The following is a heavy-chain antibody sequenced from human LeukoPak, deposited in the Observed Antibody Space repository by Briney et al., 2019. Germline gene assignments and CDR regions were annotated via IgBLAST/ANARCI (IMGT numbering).Heavy chain of an antibody. CDR2: INSDGSST. J-gene: IGHJ4*02. CDR3: ARDLDPSSSPFPYYFDY. D-gene: IGHD6-6*01. V-gene: IGHV3-74*01. Sequence: GSLRLSCAASGFTLSSYWMHWVRQAPGKGLVWVSRINSDGSSTSYADSVKGRFTISRDNAKNSLYLQTNSLRAEDTAVYYCARDLDPSSSPFPYYFDYWGQGTLVTVSS. CDR1: GFTLSSYW.